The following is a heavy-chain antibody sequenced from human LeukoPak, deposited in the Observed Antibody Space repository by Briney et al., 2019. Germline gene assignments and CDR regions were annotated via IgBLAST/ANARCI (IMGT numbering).Heavy chain of an antibody. J-gene: IGHJ4*02. D-gene: IGHD4-17*01. CDR2: INPNSGGT. CDR1: GYTFTGYY. CDR3: ARVVTGTTVTPMYYFDY. Sequence: ASVKVSCKASGYTFTGYYMHWVRQAPGQGLEWMGRINPNSGGTNYAQKFQGRVTMTRDTSISTAYMELSRLRSDDTAVYYCARVVTGTTVTPMYYFDYWGQGTLVTVSS. V-gene: IGHV1-2*06.